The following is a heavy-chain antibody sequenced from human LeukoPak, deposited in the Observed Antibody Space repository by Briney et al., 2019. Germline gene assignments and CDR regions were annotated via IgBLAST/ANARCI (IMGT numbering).Heavy chain of an antibody. CDR1: GFTFSSYG. D-gene: IGHD3-22*01. CDR3: AKDFLRITMIVVVIPTFFDY. V-gene: IGHV3-30*02. J-gene: IGHJ4*02. Sequence: PGRSLRLSCAASGFTFSSYGIHWVRQAPGKGLEWVAFIRYDGSNKYYADSVKGRFTISRDNSKNTLYLQMNSLRAEDTAVYYCAKDFLRITMIVVVIPTFFDYWGQGTLVTVSS. CDR2: IRYDGSNK.